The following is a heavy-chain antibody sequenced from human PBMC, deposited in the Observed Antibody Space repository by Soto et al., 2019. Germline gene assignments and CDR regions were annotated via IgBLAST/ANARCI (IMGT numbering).Heavy chain of an antibody. D-gene: IGHD2-21*02. V-gene: IGHV1-69*13. CDR1: GGTFSSYA. Sequence: ASVKVSCKASGGTFSSYAISWVRQAPGQGLEWMGGIIPIFGTANYAQKFQGRVTITADESTSTAYMELSSLRSGDTAAYYCARVTAIMNAFDIWGQGTMVTVSS. CDR2: IIPIFGTA. CDR3: ARVTAIMNAFDI. J-gene: IGHJ3*02.